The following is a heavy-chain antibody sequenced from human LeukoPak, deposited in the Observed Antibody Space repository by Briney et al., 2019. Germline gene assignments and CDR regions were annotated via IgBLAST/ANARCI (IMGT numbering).Heavy chain of an antibody. CDR1: GGSISSYY. CDR3: AISGSYYHYYFDY. V-gene: IGHV4-59*01. Sequence: PSETLSLTCTVSGGSISSYYWSWIRQPPGKGLEWIGYIYYSGSTNYNPSLKSRVTISVDTSKNQFSLKLSSVTAADTAVYYCAISGSYYHYYFDYWGQGTLVTVSS. CDR2: IYYSGST. J-gene: IGHJ4*02. D-gene: IGHD1-26*01.